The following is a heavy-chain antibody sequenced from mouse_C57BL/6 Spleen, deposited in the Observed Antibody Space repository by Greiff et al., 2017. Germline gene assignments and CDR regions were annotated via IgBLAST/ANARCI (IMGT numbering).Heavy chain of an antibody. V-gene: IGHV1-52*01. J-gene: IGHJ4*01. CDR1: GYTFTSYW. CDR3: ASGDYGSSSLYAMDY. Sequence: VQLQQPGAELVRPGSSVKLSCKASGYTFTSYWMHWVKQRPIQGLEWIGNIDPSDSETHYNQKFKDKATLTVDKSSSTAYMQLSSLTSEDSAVYYCASGDYGSSSLYAMDYWGQGTSVTVSS. D-gene: IGHD1-1*01. CDR2: IDPSDSET.